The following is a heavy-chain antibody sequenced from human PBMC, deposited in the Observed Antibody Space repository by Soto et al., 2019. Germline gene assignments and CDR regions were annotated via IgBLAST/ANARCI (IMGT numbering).Heavy chain of an antibody. D-gene: IGHD3-9*01. J-gene: IGHJ6*02. CDR1: GYTFAIYA. CDR3: ARDAPTLLRYFDWLSNPNYGMDV. V-gene: IGHV7-4-1*01. Sequence: ASVKVSCKASGYTFAIYAMNCVLQSPLQWLDWMGCINTNTGNPTYAQGFTGRFVFSLDTSVSTAYLQICSLKAEDTAVYYCARDAPTLLRYFDWLSNPNYGMDVWGQGTTVTVSS. CDR2: INTNTGNP.